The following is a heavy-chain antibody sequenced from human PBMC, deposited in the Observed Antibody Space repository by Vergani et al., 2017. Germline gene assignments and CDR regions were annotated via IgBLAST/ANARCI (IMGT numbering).Heavy chain of an antibody. V-gene: IGHV4-61*02. CDR1: GGSLDIHSQT. CDR3: VRVLHTSYILGAFDI. J-gene: IGHJ3*02. CDR2: IDVKGNS. D-gene: IGHD2-21*01. Sequence: QVQLQESGPRLVKPSQTLSLTCSFSGGSLDIHSQTWGWIRQPAGVGLEWIGLIDVKGNSNFSPSLESRVTMSADASRRRFSLNLRSVTTSDTAVYYCVRVLHTSYILGAFDIWGQGIKVTVSS.